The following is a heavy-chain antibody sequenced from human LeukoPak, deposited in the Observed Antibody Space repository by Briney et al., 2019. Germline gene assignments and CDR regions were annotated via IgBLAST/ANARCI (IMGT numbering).Heavy chain of an antibody. CDR3: AINPYRSGGGSDWYFDL. CDR1: GYTFTIYY. Sequence: ASVTVSFKPSGYTFTIYYMHWVRQAPGQRLEWMGWINPNSGGTNYAQKFQGRVTITRDTSINTTYMELSRLRSDDTAVYYCAINPYRSGGGSDWYFDLWGRGTLVTVSS. J-gene: IGHJ2*01. V-gene: IGHV1-2*02. CDR2: INPNSGGT. D-gene: IGHD6-19*01.